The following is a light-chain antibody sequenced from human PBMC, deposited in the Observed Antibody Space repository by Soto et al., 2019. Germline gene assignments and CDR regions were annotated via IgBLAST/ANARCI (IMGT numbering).Light chain of an antibody. CDR2: GAS. J-gene: IGKJ1*01. V-gene: IGKV3-20*01. CDR3: QQYGGSPPT. CDR1: QSVSSNY. Sequence: EIVLTQSPGTLSLSPGERATLSCRASQSVSSNYVAWYQRQPGQAPRLLIYGASSRATDIPNRFSGSGSGTDFTLTITRLEPEDFAVYFCQQYGGSPPTFGQGTKVEIK.